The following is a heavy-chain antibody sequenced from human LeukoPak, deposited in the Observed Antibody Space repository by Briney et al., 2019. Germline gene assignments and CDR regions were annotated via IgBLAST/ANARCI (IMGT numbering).Heavy chain of an antibody. J-gene: IGHJ4*02. D-gene: IGHD6-13*01. Sequence: GGSLRLSCAASGFTFSSYGMHWARQAPGKGLEWVAVISYDGSNKYYADSVRGRFIISRDNSKNTLYLQMNSLRAEDTAVYYCAKGGIAAAGPYFDYWGQGTLVTVSS. CDR3: AKGGIAAAGPYFDY. CDR1: GFTFSSYG. CDR2: ISYDGSNK. V-gene: IGHV3-30*18.